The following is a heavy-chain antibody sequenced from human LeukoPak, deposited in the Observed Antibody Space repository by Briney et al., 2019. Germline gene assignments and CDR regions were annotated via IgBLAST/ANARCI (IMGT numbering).Heavy chain of an antibody. Sequence: GGSLRLSCAASGFTFSSYSMNWVRQAPGKGLEWVSYISSSSSTIYYADSVKGRFAISRDNAKNSLYLQMNSLRAEDTAVYYCARGGQQQLGDAFDIWGQGTMVTVSS. J-gene: IGHJ3*02. CDR3: ARGGQQQLGDAFDI. CDR1: GFTFSSYS. D-gene: IGHD6-13*01. V-gene: IGHV3-48*01. CDR2: ISSSSSTI.